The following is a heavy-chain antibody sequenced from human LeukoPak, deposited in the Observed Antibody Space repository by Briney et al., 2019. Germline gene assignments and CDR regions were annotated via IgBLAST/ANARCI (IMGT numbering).Heavy chain of an antibody. V-gene: IGHV4-59*11. CDR1: GASNSNQY. Sequence: SETLSLTCSVSGASNSNQYWSWVRQPPGKGLEWIGYIYNSGSTNNNPSLKSRVTISVDTSKNQFSLKLSSVTSADTAIYYCANGLNVPDYWGQGTLVTVSS. CDR2: IYNSGST. CDR3: ANGLNVPDY. J-gene: IGHJ4*02. D-gene: IGHD3/OR15-3a*01.